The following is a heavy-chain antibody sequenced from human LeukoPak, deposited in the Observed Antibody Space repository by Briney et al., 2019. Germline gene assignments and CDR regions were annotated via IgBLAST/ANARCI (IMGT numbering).Heavy chain of an antibody. CDR1: GYPFTTYG. J-gene: IGHJ4*02. Sequence: ASVKVSCKASGYPFTTYGLSWVRQAPGQGLEWMGQISGNDGDTNYAQKFQGRVTMTTDTATSTAYMELTSLRSDDTAVYYCARDVPDFWSGFDYWGQGILVTVSS. CDR2: ISGNDGDT. CDR3: ARDVPDFWSGFDY. D-gene: IGHD3-3*01. V-gene: IGHV1-18*01.